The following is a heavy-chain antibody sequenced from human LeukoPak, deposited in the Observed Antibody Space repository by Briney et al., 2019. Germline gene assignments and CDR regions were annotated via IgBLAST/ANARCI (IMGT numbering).Heavy chain of an antibody. J-gene: IGHJ4*02. CDR2: ISDSGGST. CDR1: GFTFSSYA. V-gene: IGHV3-23*01. D-gene: IGHD3-3*01. Sequence: GGSLRLSCAASGFTFSSYAMTWVRQAPGKGLEWVSAISDSGGSTFYADSVKGRFTISRDNSKNTLYLQMSTLRAEDTAVYYCTWGGSGYYAYWGQGTLVTVSS. CDR3: TWGGSGYYAY.